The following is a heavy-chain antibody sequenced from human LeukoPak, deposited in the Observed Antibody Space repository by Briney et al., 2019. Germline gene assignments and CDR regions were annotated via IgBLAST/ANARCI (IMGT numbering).Heavy chain of an antibody. CDR2: IYTSGST. V-gene: IGHV4-4*07. J-gene: IGHJ6*03. CDR1: GRSISSYY. CDR3: ARDDSSSSKYYYYYYMDV. Sequence: PSETLSLTCTVSGRSISSYYWSWIRQPAGKGLEWIGRIYTSGSTNYNPSLKSRVTMSVDTSKNQFSLKLSSVTAADTAVYYCARDDSSSSKYYYYYYMDVWGKGTTVTVSS. D-gene: IGHD6-6*01.